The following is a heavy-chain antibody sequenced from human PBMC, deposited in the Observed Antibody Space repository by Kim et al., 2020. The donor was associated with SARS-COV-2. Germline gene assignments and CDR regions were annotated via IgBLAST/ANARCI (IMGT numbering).Heavy chain of an antibody. CDR1: GGSFSGYY. J-gene: IGHJ4*02. CDR2: INHSGST. V-gene: IGHV4-34*01. D-gene: IGHD3-16*01. CDR3: SRGGGTNFDY. Sequence: SETLSLTCAVYGGSFSGYYWSWIRQPPGKGLEWIGEINHSGSTNYNPSLKSRVTISVDTSKNQSSLKLSSVTAADTAVYYCSRGGGTNFDYWGQGTLVTV.